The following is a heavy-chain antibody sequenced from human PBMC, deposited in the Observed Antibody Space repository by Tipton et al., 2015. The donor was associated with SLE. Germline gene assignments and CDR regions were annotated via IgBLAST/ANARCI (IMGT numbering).Heavy chain of an antibody. Sequence: SLRLSCAASGFTVSSNYMSWVRQAPGKGLEWVSVIYSGGSTYYADSVKGRFTISRDNSKNTLYLQMGSLRAEDMAVYYCARDLAGAFDYWGQGTLVTVSS. D-gene: IGHD7-27*01. CDR3: ARDLAGAFDY. J-gene: IGHJ4*02. CDR1: GFTVSSNY. V-gene: IGHV3-53*05. CDR2: IYSGGST.